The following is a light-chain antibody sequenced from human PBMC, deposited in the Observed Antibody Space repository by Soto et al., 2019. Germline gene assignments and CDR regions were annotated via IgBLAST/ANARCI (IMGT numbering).Light chain of an antibody. CDR3: QQLDTYPPLT. CDR1: QAISSY. Sequence: DIQLTQSPSSLSASVGDRVTLTCRASQAISSYFAWYQQKPGKAPKLLIYGASTLESGVPSRFSGSGSGTQFTLTISSLQPEDFATYYCQQLDTYPPLTFGQGTKVDIK. J-gene: IGKJ1*01. V-gene: IGKV1-9*01. CDR2: GAS.